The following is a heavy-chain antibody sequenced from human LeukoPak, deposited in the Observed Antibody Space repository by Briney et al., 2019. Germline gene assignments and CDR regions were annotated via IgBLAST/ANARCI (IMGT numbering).Heavy chain of an antibody. V-gene: IGHV4-38-2*02. CDR1: GYSISNGYY. Sequence: SETLSLTCTVSGYSISNGYYWGWIRQPPGKGLEWVGSISHRGSTYYNPSLRSRITKSLDRSKQKFSLKLTSVTAADTAVYFCARGAEYYAIWRGYAGYSDYWGQGISVTVSS. J-gene: IGHJ4*02. D-gene: IGHD3-3*01. CDR2: ISHRGST. CDR3: ARGAEYYAIWRGYAGYSDY.